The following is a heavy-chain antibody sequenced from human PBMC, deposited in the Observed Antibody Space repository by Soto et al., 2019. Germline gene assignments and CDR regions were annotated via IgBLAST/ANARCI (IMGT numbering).Heavy chain of an antibody. Sequence: QVQLVQSGAEVKKPGASVKVSCKASGYTFTSYDINWVRQATGQGLEWMGWMNPNSGNTGYAQKFPGRVTMTRNTSIRTAYMELSSLRSEDTAVYYCARCYSSSRPGYNWFDPWGQGTLVTVSS. J-gene: IGHJ5*02. D-gene: IGHD6-13*01. CDR1: GYTFTSYD. CDR2: MNPNSGNT. CDR3: ARCYSSSRPGYNWFDP. V-gene: IGHV1-8*01.